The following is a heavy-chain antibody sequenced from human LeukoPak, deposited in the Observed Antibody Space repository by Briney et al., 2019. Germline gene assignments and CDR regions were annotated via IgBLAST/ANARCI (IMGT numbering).Heavy chain of an antibody. CDR2: ITSSSSYI. J-gene: IGHJ4*02. V-gene: IGHV3-21*01. CDR3: ANSYYDSSGYHRGFDY. D-gene: IGHD3-22*01. CDR1: GFIFSSYS. Sequence: GGSLRLSCAGSGFIFSSYSMNWVRQAPGKGLEWVSSITSSSSYIYYADSVKGRFTISRDNAKNSLYLQMNSLRAEDTAVYYCANSYYDSSGYHRGFDYWGQGTLVTVSS.